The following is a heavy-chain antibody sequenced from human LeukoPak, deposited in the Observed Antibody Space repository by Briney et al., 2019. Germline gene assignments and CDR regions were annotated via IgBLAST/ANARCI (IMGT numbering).Heavy chain of an antibody. J-gene: IGHJ4*02. CDR3: ARVSVAGTGPDY. Sequence: PSETLSLTCTVSGGSVSSSNYYWGWIRQPPGKGLEWVGFFSYNVHSDYNPSLKSRVTISVDTSKNQFSLRLTSVTAADTAIYYCARVSVAGTGPDYWGQGTLVTVSS. CDR1: GGSVSSSNYY. CDR2: FSYNVHS. V-gene: IGHV4-61*01. D-gene: IGHD6-19*01.